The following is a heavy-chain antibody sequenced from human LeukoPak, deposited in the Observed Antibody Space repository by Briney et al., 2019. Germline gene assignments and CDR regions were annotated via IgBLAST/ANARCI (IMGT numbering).Heavy chain of an antibody. CDR1: GFTFSSYA. CDR2: ISGSGGST. D-gene: IGHD3-3*01. V-gene: IGHV3-23*01. Sequence: GGSLRLSCAASGFTFSSYAMSWVRQAPGKGLEWVSAISGSGGSTYYADSVKGRFTISRDNSKNTLYLQMNSLRAEDTAVCYCGKARDFWSGYNDYWGQGTLVTASS. J-gene: IGHJ4*02. CDR3: GKARDFWSGYNDY.